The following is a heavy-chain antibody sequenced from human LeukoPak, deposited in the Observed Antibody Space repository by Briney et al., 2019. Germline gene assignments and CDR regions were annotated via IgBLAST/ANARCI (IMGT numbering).Heavy chain of an antibody. V-gene: IGHV2-70*01. Sequence: ESGPPLVKPTQTLTLTCTLSGFSLSTSGMCVSWIRQPPVTALECIALIDWDDDKYYSTSLKTRLTISKDTSKNQVVLTMTNMDPVDTATYYCARIPPGFYSYGMDVWGQGTTVTVSS. J-gene: IGHJ6*02. CDR1: GFSLSTSGMC. CDR3: ARIPPGFYSYGMDV. CDR2: IDWDDDK.